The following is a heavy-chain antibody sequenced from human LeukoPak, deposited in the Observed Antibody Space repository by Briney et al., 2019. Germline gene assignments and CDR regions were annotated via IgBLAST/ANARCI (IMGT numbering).Heavy chain of an antibody. Sequence: ASVKVSCKASGYTFTGYYMHWVRQAPGQGLEWMGIINPSGGSTSYAQKFQGRVTMTRDTSTSTVYMELSSLRSEDTAVYYCARDFGPIYDYVWGSAMDVWGQGTTVTVSS. CDR1: GYTFTGYY. D-gene: IGHD3-16*01. J-gene: IGHJ6*02. CDR2: INPSGGST. CDR3: ARDFGPIYDYVWGSAMDV. V-gene: IGHV1-46*01.